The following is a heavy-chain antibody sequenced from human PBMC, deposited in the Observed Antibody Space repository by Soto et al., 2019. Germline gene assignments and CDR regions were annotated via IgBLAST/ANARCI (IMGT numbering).Heavy chain of an antibody. CDR3: ARELLLLFGGNSGMDV. D-gene: IGHD3-16*01. CDR1: GFTFNSYW. Sequence: GGSLRLSCAASGFTFNSYWMTWVRQLPGKGLEWVANINQDGSDKYYVDSVKGRFTISRDNAKKSLYLQMSSLRAEDTAVYYCARELLLLFGGNSGMDVGGKGTTVTVS. J-gene: IGHJ6*04. V-gene: IGHV3-7*01. CDR2: INQDGSDK.